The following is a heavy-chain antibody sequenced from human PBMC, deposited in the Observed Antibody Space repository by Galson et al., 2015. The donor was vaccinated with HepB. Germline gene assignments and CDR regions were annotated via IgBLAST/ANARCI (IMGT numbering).Heavy chain of an antibody. D-gene: IGHD6-13*01. CDR1: GFSLSTSGMR. CDR2: IDWDDDK. CDR3: ARIAAAGGSIWFDP. Sequence: PALVKPTQTLTLTCTFSGFSLSTSGMRVSWIRQPPGKALEWLARIDWDDDKFYSTSLKTRLTISKDTSKNQVVLTMTNMDPVDTATYYCARIAAAGGSIWFDPWGQGTLVTVSS. V-gene: IGHV2-70*04. J-gene: IGHJ5*02.